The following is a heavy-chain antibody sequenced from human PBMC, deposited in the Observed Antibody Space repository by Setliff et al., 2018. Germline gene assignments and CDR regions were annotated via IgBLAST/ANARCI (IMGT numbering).Heavy chain of an antibody. CDR3: ARSSDSGYYHQRDAYDI. J-gene: IGHJ3*02. CDR1: GYTFNSYG. Sequence: ASVKVSCKASGYTFNSYGINWLRQAPGRGLEWLGWISPYNGNTKYAQTVQDRITMATDASTRTSYMELSSLRSDDTAVYFCARSSDSGYYHQRDAYDIWGQGTMVTVSS. CDR2: ISPYNGNT. V-gene: IGHV1-18*04. D-gene: IGHD3-22*01.